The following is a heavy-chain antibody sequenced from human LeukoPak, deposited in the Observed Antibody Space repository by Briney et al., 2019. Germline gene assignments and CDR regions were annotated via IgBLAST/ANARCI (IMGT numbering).Heavy chain of an antibody. CDR3: AKDLGGGYFGWLSVY. J-gene: IGHJ4*02. CDR2: ISGDGGST. D-gene: IGHD3-9*01. Sequence: GGSLRLSCAASGFTFDDYAMHWVRQAPGKGLEWVSLISGDGGSTYYADSVKGRFTISRDNSKNSLYLQMNSLRTEDTALYYCAKDLGGGYFGWLSVYWGQGTLVTVSS. V-gene: IGHV3-43*02. CDR1: GFTFDDYA.